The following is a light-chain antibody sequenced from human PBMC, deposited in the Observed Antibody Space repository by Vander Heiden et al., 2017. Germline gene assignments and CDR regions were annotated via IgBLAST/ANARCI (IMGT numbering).Light chain of an antibody. CDR2: EVS. V-gene: IGLV2-14*01. Sequence: SALTQPASVSASPGPSITTACTGTSSDVGGYNYVDRNQQNQGKAHKLMIYEVSNRPSEVANSFSGAKSGNTASLTISGSQAEEEDDYYCSSYTSSSTHEVFGTGTKVTVL. CDR1: SSDVGGYNY. J-gene: IGLJ1*01. CDR3: SSYTSSSTHEV.